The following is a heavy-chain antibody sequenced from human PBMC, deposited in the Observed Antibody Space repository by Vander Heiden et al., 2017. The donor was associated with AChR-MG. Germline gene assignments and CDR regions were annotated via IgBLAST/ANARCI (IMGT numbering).Heavy chain of an antibody. CDR3: ARNVGGDAFDL. V-gene: IGHV2-26*01. CDR2: ILSNDEK. Sequence: QGTVTESGPVLVQPRETLTLTCTVSGFSISDNIVGVSWIRQPPGKALEWLAHILSNDEKFYNTSLRNRLSISEDTSKRQVVLTMTRMDPVDTATYYCARNVGGDAFDLWGQGTMVTVSS. J-gene: IGHJ3*01. CDR1: GFSISDNIVG. D-gene: IGHD2-15*01.